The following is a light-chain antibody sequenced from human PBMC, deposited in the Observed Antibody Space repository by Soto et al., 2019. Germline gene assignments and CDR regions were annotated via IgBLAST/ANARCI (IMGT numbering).Light chain of an antibody. CDR3: SSYTSSSTLYV. CDR2: EVT. CDR1: SNDIGGYNY. V-gene: IGLV2-14*01. J-gene: IGLJ1*01. Sequence: QSVLTQPASVSGSPGQSITVSCTGTSNDIGGYNYVSWYQQHPGSAPKLIIFEVTNRPSGVSDRFPGSKSGNTASLTISGLQAEDEADYYCSSYTSSSTLYVFGTGTKVTVL.